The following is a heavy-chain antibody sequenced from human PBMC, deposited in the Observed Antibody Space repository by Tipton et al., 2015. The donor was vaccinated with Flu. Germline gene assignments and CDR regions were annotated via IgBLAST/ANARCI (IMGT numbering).Heavy chain of an antibody. CDR3: ARDLARQFLYYYGMDV. V-gene: IGHV1-18*01. Sequence: QSGPEVKKPGASVKVSCKASGYTFTSYGISWVRQAPGQGLEWMGWISAYNGKTNYAQKLQGRVTMTTDTSTSTAYMELRSLRSDDTAVYYCARDLARQFLYYYGMDVWGQGTTVTVSS. D-gene: IGHD2/OR15-2a*01. J-gene: IGHJ6*02. CDR1: GYTFTSYG. CDR2: ISAYNGKT.